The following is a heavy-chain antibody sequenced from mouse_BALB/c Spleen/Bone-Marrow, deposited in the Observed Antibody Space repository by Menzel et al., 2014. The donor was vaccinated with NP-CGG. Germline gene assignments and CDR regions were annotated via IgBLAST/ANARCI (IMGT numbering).Heavy chain of an antibody. CDR2: INPYNGGT. V-gene: IGHV1-18*01. Sequence: VQLQQSGPELVKPGASMKISCKASGYSFTGYTMNWVKQSHGKNLEWVGLINPYNGGTTYSQKFKGKATLTVDKSSSTAYMGLLSLTSEDSAVYFCTRREGGPFDYWGQGTTLTVSS. CDR1: GYSFTGYT. J-gene: IGHJ2*01. CDR3: TRREGGPFDY.